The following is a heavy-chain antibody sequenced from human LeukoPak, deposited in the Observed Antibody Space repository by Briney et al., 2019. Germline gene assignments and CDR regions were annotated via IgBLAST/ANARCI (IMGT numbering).Heavy chain of an antibody. CDR3: ARDVGVTRFDP. Sequence: GASVKVSCKASGNTFSNYGFSWVRQAPGQGLEWMRYNNANSKNTDYTQNFQGRITLTTDTSTNIAYMELRSLTSDDTAVYYCARDVGVTRFDPWGQGTLVTVSS. V-gene: IGHV1-18*01. CDR1: GNTFSNYG. J-gene: IGHJ5*02. D-gene: IGHD3-22*01. CDR2: NNANSKNT.